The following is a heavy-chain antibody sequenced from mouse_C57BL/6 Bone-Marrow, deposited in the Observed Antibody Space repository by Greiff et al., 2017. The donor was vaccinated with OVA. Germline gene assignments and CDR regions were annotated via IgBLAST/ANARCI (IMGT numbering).Heavy chain of an antibody. CDR1: GFTFSSYA. V-gene: IGHV5-4*01. CDR2: ISDGGSYT. Sequence: EVQLQQSGGGLVKPGGSLKLSCAASGFTFSSYAMSWVRQTPEKRLEWVATISDGGSYTYYPDNVKGRFTISRDNAKNNLYLQMSHLKSEDTAMYYCARGAVYWYFDVWGTGTTVTVSS. CDR3: ARGAVYWYFDV. J-gene: IGHJ1*03.